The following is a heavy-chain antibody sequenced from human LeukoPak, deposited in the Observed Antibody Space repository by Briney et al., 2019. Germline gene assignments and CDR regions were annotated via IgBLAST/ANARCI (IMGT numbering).Heavy chain of an antibody. J-gene: IGHJ4*02. CDR1: GFTVSSNY. D-gene: IGHD2-15*01. CDR3: AKEQEVIVVVVAATPFDY. Sequence: GGSLRLSCAASGFTVSSNYMSWVRQAPGKGLEWVSAISGSGGSTYYADSVKGRFTISRDNSKNTLYLQMNSLRAEDTAVYYCAKEQEVIVVVVAATPFDYWGQGTLVTVSS. CDR2: ISGSGGST. V-gene: IGHV3-23*01.